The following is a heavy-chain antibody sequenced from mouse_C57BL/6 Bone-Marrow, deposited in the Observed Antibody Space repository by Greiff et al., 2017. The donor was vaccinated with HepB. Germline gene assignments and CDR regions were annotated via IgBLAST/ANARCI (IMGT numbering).Heavy chain of an antibody. J-gene: IGHJ4*01. CDR2: INPYNGGT. CDR1: GYTFTDYY. Sequence: VQLKQSGPVLVKPGASVKMSCKASGYTFTDYYMNWVKQSHGKSLEWIGVINPYNGGTSYNQKFKGKATLTVDKSSSTAYMELNSLTSEDSAVYYCARRLITTVYYAMDYWGQGTSVTVSS. CDR3: ARRLITTVYYAMDY. D-gene: IGHD1-1*01. V-gene: IGHV1-19*01.